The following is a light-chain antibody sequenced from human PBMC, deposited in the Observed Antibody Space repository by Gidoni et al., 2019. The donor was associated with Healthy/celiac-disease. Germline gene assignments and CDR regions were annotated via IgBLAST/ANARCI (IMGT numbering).Light chain of an antibody. CDR2: LEGSGSY. V-gene: IGLV4-60*02. J-gene: IGLJ3*02. Sequence: QPVLPQSSSASPSLESSVKLTCTLSSGHSSYIIAWHQQQPGKAPRYLMKLEGSGSYNKGSGVPDRFSGSSSGADRYLTISNLQFEDEADYYCETWDSNSWVFGGGTKLTVL. CDR3: ETWDSNSWV. CDR1: SGHSSYI.